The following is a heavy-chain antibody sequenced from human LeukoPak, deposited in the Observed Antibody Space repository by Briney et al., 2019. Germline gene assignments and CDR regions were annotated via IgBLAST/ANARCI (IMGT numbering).Heavy chain of an antibody. Sequence: PSETLSLTCAVSGDSITSDKWWTWVRQPPGKGLEWIGEIHHSKSSNYNPSLKSRVTISVDTSKNQFSLKLSSVTAADTAVYYCARRALGRAHLRWNHFDYWGQGTLVTVSS. J-gene: IGHJ4*02. CDR2: IHHSKSS. CDR1: GDSITSDKW. CDR3: ARRALGRAHLRWNHFDY. V-gene: IGHV4-4*02. D-gene: IGHD4-23*01.